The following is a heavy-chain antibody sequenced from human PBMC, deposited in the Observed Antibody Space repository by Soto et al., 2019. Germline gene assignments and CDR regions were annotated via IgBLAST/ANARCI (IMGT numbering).Heavy chain of an antibody. D-gene: IGHD6-13*01. CDR2: IYPGDSDT. CDR3: ARPRSSSRNYYGMDV. Sequence: PGESLKISCKGSGYSFTSYWIGWVRQMPGKGLEWMGIIYPGDSDTRYSPSFQGQVTISADKSIRTAYLQWNSLKASDTAMYYCARPRSSSRNYYGMDVWGQGTTVTV. V-gene: IGHV5-51*01. J-gene: IGHJ6*02. CDR1: GYSFTSYW.